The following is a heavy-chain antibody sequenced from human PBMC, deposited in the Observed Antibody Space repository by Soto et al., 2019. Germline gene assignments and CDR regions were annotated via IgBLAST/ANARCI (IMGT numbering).Heavy chain of an antibody. Sequence: EPLSLTCTDSGGCMSSYYWSWIRQPPGRGLEWIGYIYYSGSTNYNPSLKSRVTISVDTSKNQFSLKLSSVTAADTAVYYCARDGRAAAGTDYYYGMDVWGQGTTVTVSS. J-gene: IGHJ6*02. CDR2: IYYSGST. D-gene: IGHD6-13*01. CDR1: GGCMSSYY. CDR3: ARDGRAAAGTDYYYGMDV. V-gene: IGHV4-59*01.